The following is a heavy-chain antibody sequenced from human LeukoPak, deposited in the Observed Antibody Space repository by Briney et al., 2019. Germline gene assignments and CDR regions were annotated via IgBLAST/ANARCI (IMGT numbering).Heavy chain of an antibody. CDR3: ARELYYDSSCYYSVYIDY. D-gene: IGHD3-22*01. CDR1: GGSLSSGSYY. Sequence: SDTLSLTCTVSGGSLSSGSYYWSWIRQPAGKGLEWMGRIYTSGSTNYNPSLTSRVTISVDTSKYQFSLKLSSVTAAVTAVYYCARELYYDSSCYYSVYIDYGGQPSLVTVSS. CDR2: IYTSGST. J-gene: IGHJ4*02. V-gene: IGHV4-61*02.